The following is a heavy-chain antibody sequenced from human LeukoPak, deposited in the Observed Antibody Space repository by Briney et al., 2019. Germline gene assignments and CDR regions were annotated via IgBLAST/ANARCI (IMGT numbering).Heavy chain of an antibody. D-gene: IGHD2-2*02. J-gene: IGHJ2*01. Sequence: PGGSLRLSCAASGFPFSSYSMNWVRQAPGKGLEWVSSISSRSSYISYADSLKDRFTISRDNAKNSLYLQMNSLRVEDTAVYYCARDLGDIVLVPPAIHFDFWGRGTLVTVSS. CDR2: ISSRSSYI. CDR3: ARDLGDIVLVPPAIHFDF. CDR1: GFPFSSYS. V-gene: IGHV3-21*01.